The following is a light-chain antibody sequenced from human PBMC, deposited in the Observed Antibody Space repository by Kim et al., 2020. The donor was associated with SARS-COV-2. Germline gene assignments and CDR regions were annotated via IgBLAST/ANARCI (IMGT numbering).Light chain of an antibody. CDR3: QQYGSSTNT. V-gene: IGKV3-20*01. CDR1: QSVTNNY. Sequence: EIVLTQSPGTLSLSPGERATLSCRASQSVTNNYLAWYQQKPGQAPGLLIYGASIRATGIPDRFSGSGSGTDFTLTISRLEPEDFAVYYCQQYGSSTNTFGGGTKVDIK. CDR2: GAS. J-gene: IGKJ4*01.